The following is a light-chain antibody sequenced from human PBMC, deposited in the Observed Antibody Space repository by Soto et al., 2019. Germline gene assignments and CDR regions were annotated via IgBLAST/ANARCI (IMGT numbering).Light chain of an antibody. V-gene: IGKV3-15*01. J-gene: IGKJ1*01. CDR1: QNVSSN. CDR3: QQYNNWPPWT. Sequence: EIVVTQSPATLSVYPGERATHSCMDSQNVSSNLAWYQQNPGLAPSLPIYGASTRATGIPTRFSGSGSATECTLTISSLQSEDVAVSYCQQYNNWPPWTFGQGTKVDIK. CDR2: GAS.